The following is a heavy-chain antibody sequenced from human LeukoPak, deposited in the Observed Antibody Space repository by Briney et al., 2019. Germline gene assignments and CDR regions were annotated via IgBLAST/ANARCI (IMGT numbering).Heavy chain of an antibody. V-gene: IGHV1-2*02. Sequence: GASVKVSCKASGYTFTGYYMHWVRQAPGQGREWMGWINPNSGGTNYAQKFQGRVTMTRDTSISTAYMELSRLRSDDTAVYYCARARNWNNNAPLGFDPWGQGTLVTVSS. CDR2: INPNSGGT. CDR3: ARARNWNNNAPLGFDP. J-gene: IGHJ5*02. D-gene: IGHD1/OR15-1a*01. CDR1: GYTFTGYY.